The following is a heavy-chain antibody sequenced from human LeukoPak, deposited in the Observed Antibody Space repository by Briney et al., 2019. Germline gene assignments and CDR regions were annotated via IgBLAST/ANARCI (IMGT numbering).Heavy chain of an antibody. D-gene: IGHD6-19*01. CDR1: GGSISSYY. CDR2: IYYSGST. V-gene: IGHV4-59*01. Sequence: SETLSLTCTVSGGSISSYYWSWIRQPPGKGLEWIGYIYYSGSTNYNPSLKSRVTISVDTSKNQFSLKLSSVTAADTAVYYCARVGAVAGTDDYWGQGTLVTVSS. J-gene: IGHJ4*02. CDR3: ARVGAVAGTDDY.